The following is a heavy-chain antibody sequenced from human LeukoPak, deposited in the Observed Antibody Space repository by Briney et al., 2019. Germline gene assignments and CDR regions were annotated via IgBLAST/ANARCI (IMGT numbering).Heavy chain of an antibody. J-gene: IGHJ4*02. D-gene: IGHD2-8*01. V-gene: IGHV4-34*01. CDR2: INHSGIT. CDR1: GGSFSGYY. Sequence: PSETLSLTCAVYGGSFSGYYWSGIRQPPGKGLEWIGEINHSGITNYNPSLKSRVTISVDTSKNQFSLKLSAVTAADTAVYYCAREKIVLMVYAIQGGFDYWGQGTLVTVSS. CDR3: AREKIVLMVYAIQGGFDY.